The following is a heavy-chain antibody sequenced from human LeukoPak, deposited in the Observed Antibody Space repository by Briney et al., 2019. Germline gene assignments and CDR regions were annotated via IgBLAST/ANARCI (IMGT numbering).Heavy chain of an antibody. J-gene: IGHJ6*03. CDR2: IKQDGSEK. CDR3: ARECRDYVWGSHQGYSYYNYMDV. D-gene: IGHD3-16*02. CDR1: GFTFSSYW. V-gene: IGHV3-7*01. Sequence: GGSLRLSCAASGFTFSSYWMSWVRQAPGKGLEWVANIKQDGSEKYYVDSVKGRFTISRDNAKNSLYLQMNRLRAEDTAVYFCARECRDYVWGSHQGYSYYNYMDVWGKGTTVTVSS.